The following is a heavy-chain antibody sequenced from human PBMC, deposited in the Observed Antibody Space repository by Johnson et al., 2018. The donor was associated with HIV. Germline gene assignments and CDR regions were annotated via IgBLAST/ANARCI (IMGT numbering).Heavy chain of an antibody. Sequence: VQLVESGGGLAEPSRSLRLSCEASGFKFDDYAMHWVRQFPGKGLEWVSGISWNSGSIGYADSVKGRFTISRDNAKNSLYLQMNSLRAEDTAVYYCAKETRDSRSAFDIWGQGTLVTVSS. CDR2: ISWNSGSI. CDR3: AKETRDSRSAFDI. D-gene: IGHD4-11*01. V-gene: IGHV3-9*01. CDR1: GFKFDDYA. J-gene: IGHJ3*02.